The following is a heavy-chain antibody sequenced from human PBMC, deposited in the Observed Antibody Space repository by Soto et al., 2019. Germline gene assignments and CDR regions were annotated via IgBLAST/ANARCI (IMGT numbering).Heavy chain of an antibody. J-gene: IGHJ5*02. Sequence: SETLSLTCTVSGGSISSYYWSWIRQPPGKGLEWIGYIYYSGSTNYNPSLKSRVTISVDTSKNQFSLKLSSVTAADTAVYYCARVRLVRGVIPTNWFDPWGQGTLVTVLL. CDR2: IYYSGST. CDR3: ARVRLVRGVIPTNWFDP. D-gene: IGHD3-10*01. CDR1: GGSISSYY. V-gene: IGHV4-59*01.